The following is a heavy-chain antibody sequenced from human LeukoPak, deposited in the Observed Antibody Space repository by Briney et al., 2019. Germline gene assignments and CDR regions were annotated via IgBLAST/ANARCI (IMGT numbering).Heavy chain of an antibody. CDR3: AARDGYNPKIDY. Sequence: GSLRLSCAASGFTFSSYGMHWVRQPPGKGLEWIGEISHSGSTNYNPPLKSRVTISVDTSKNQFSLKLSSVTAADTAVYYCAARDGYNPKIDYWGQGTLVTVSS. CDR1: GFTFSSYG. V-gene: IGHV4-34*08. J-gene: IGHJ4*02. CDR2: ISHSGST. D-gene: IGHD5-24*01.